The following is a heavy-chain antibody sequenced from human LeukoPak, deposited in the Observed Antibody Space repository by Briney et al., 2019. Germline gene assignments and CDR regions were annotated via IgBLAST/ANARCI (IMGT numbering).Heavy chain of an antibody. CDR1: GGSFSGYY. CDR3: ARGTAYYDFWSGYGNWFDP. D-gene: IGHD3-3*01. J-gene: IGHJ5*02. CDR2: INHSGST. V-gene: IGHV4-34*01. Sequence: SETLSLTCAVYGGSFSGYYWSWTRQPPGKGLEWIGEINHSGSTNYNPSLKSRVTISVDTSKNQFSLKLSSVTAADTAVYYCARGTAYYDFWSGYGNWFDPWGQGTLVTVSS.